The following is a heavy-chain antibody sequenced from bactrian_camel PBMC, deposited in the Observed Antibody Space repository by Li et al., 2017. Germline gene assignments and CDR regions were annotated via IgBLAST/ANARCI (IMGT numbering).Heavy chain of an antibody. CDR2: WTKDGAT. Sequence: HVQLVESGGGSVQAGGSLRLSCVASGDRDTINTVAWLRQAPGKEREAVARWTKDGATAYGEFVEGRFTITGDKAKTTLHLQLNNLKPEDTAMYYCAADGVNLQLARGYNYWGQGTQVTVS. D-gene: IGHD6*01. J-gene: IGHJ4*01. CDR1: GDRDTINT. CDR3: AADGVNLQLARGYNY. V-gene: IGHV3S53*01.